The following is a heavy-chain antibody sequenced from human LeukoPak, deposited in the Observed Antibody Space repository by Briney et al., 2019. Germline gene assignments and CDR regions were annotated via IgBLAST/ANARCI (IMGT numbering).Heavy chain of an antibody. V-gene: IGHV5-51*01. CDR2: IYVGDSDT. CDR1: GYSFTNYW. J-gene: IGHJ6*02. D-gene: IGHD3/OR15-3a*01. CDR3: ARRTLLDKDYHGLDV. Sequence: PGESLKISCKGSGYSFTNYWIGLVRQMPGKGLEWMGMIYVGDSDTRYSPSFQGQVTMSVDKSISTAYLQWNSLRASDTAMYFCARRTLLDKDYHGLDVWGQGTTVTVSS.